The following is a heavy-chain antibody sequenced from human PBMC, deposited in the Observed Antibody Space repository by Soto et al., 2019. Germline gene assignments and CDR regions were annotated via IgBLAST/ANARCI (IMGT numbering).Heavy chain of an antibody. V-gene: IGHV3-30*04. CDR2: VSYDGRQK. D-gene: IGHD5-12*01. Sequence: QVQVVESGGAAVQPGQSLRLSCAASGFTFSSYTFHWVRQAPGKGLEWVAVVSYDGRQKFHADSVKGRFTISRDNFKNTVNLQMKSLRPEDTAIYFCVREYSPSWEGYFGLWGQGTRVTV. J-gene: IGHJ1*01. CDR1: GFTFSSYT. CDR3: VREYSPSWEGYFGL.